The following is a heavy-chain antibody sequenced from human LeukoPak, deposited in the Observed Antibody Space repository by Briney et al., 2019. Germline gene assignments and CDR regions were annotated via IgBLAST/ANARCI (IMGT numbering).Heavy chain of an antibody. CDR2: ISGSGGST. D-gene: IGHD6-25*01. CDR3: AKDLQRGDYYYGMDV. V-gene: IGHV3-23*01. J-gene: IGHJ6*02. Sequence: QPGGSLRLSCAASGFTFSTYAMSWVRQAPGKGLEWVSAISGSGGSTYHADSVKGRFTISRDNSKNTLYLQMNSLRAEDTAVYYCAKDLQRGDYYYGMDVWGQGTTVTVSS. CDR1: GFTFSTYA.